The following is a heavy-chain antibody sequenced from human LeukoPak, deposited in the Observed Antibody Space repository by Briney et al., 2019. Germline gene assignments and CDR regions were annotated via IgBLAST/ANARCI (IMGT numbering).Heavy chain of an antibody. D-gene: IGHD3-22*01. Sequence: SETLSLTCTVSGGSISSGGYYWSWIRQHPGKGLEWIVYIYYSGSTYYNPSLKSRVTISVDTSKNQFSLKLSSVTAADTAVYYCARGPLYYYDGSGPYYFDYWGQGTLVTVSS. CDR1: GGSISSGGYY. J-gene: IGHJ4*02. CDR2: IYYSGST. CDR3: ARGPLYYYDGSGPYYFDY. V-gene: IGHV4-31*03.